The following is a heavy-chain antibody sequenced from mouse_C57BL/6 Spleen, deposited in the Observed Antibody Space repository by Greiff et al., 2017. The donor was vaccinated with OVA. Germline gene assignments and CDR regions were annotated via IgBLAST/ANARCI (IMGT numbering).Heavy chain of an antibody. V-gene: IGHV1-64*01. CDR2: IHPNSGST. CDR3: ASQGPQAD. D-gene: IGHD3-2*02. J-gene: IGHJ3*01. CDR1: GYTFTSYW. Sequence: VQLQQPGAELVKPGASVKLSCKASGYTFTSYWMHWVKQRPGQGLAWIGMIHPNSGSTNSNEKFKSKATLTVDKSSSPAYMQLSSLTADDSAVYSCASQGPQADWGQGTLVTVSA.